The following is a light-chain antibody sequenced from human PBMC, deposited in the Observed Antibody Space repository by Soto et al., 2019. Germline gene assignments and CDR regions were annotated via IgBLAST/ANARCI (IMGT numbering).Light chain of an antibody. V-gene: IGKV3-20*01. CDR3: QRYGSSART. J-gene: IGKJ1*01. CDR1: QTISNTY. CDR2: GAS. Sequence: EIVLTQSPGTLSLSPGETATLSCRASQTISNTYLAWYQQKPGQAPRLLIYGASTRATGIPGRFSGSGSGTDFTLTVNRLEPEDFAVYYCQRYGSSARTFGQGTKVEI.